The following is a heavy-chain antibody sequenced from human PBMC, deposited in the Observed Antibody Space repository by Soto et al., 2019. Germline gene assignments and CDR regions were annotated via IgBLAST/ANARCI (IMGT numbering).Heavy chain of an antibody. D-gene: IGHD2-21*01. V-gene: IGHV3-30*18. CDR2: ISYDGSNK. J-gene: IGHJ4*02. CDR3: ANSRDDLTLWY. CDR1: GFTFSSYG. Sequence: GGSLRLSCAASGFTFSSYGMHWVRQAPGKGLEWVAVISYDGSNKYYADSVKGRFTISRDNSKNTLYLQMNSLRAEDTAVYYCANSRDDLTLWYWGQGTLVTVSS.